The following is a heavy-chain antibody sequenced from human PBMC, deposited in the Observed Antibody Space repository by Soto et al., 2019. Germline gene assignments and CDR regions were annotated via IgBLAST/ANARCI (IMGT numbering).Heavy chain of an antibody. CDR2: IFYSGTT. J-gene: IGHJ6*02. CDR3: ARDLWVQPELYYYGMDV. V-gene: IGHV4-30-4*01. Sequence: LSLTCTVSGDSISSADYYWSWIRQTPGKGLEWIGHIFYSGTTYYNPSLKSRLTISVDTSKNHFSLRLTSVTAADTAVYYCARDLWVQPELYYYGMDVWGQGTTVTVSS. CDR1: GDSISSADYY. D-gene: IGHD1-7*01.